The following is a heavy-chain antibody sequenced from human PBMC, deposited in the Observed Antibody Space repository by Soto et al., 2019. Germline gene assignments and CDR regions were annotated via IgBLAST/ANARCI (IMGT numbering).Heavy chain of an antibody. CDR1: GFTVSSNY. CDR3: ETDRGNDAFDN. D-gene: IGHD4-4*01. Sequence: GGSLRLSCAASGFTVSSNYMSWVRQAPGKGLEWVSVIYSGGSTYYADSVKGRFTISRDNSKNTLYLQMNSLRAEDTAVYYCETDRGNDAFDNWGQGTMVTVSS. V-gene: IGHV3-66*02. CDR2: IYSGGST. J-gene: IGHJ3*02.